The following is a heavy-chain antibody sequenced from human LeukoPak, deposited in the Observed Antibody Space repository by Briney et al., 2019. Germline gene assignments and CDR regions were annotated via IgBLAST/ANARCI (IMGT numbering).Heavy chain of an antibody. Sequence: KSSETLSLTCAVYGGSFSGYYWSWICQPPGKGLEWIGEINHSGSTNYNPSLRSRVTISVDTSKNQFSLKLSSVTAADTAVYYCATVWFGELLISSWGQGTLVTVSS. J-gene: IGHJ5*02. V-gene: IGHV4-34*01. CDR2: INHSGST. D-gene: IGHD3-10*01. CDR3: ATVWFGELLISS. CDR1: GGSFSGYY.